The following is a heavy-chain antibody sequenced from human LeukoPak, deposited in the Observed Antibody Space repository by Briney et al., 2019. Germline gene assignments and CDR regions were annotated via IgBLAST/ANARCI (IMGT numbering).Heavy chain of an antibody. CDR1: GGSISSGGYY. D-gene: IGHD3-22*01. CDR2: IYYSGST. J-gene: IGHJ4*02. Sequence: SETLSLTCTVSGGSISSGGYYWSWIRQHPGKGLEWTGYIYYSGSTYYNPSLKSRVTISVDTSKNQFSLKLSSVTAADTAVYYCARDSRYYDSSGLDYWGQGTLVTVSS. V-gene: IGHV4-31*03. CDR3: ARDSRYYDSSGLDY.